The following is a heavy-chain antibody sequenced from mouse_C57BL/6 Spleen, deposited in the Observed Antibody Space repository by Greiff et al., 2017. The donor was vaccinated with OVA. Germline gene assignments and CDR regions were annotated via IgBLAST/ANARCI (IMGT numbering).Heavy chain of an antibody. D-gene: IGHD1-1*01. CDR1: GFTFTDYY. Sequence: EVQLVESGGGLVQPGGSLSLSCAASGFTFTDYYMSWVRQPPGKALEWLGFIRNIANGYTTEYSVSVKGRFTISRDNTQSILYLHMNALRAEDSATYYCARYYDYDAMDYWGQGTSVTVSS. CDR3: ARYYDYDAMDY. J-gene: IGHJ4*01. V-gene: IGHV7-3*01. CDR2: IRNIANGYTT.